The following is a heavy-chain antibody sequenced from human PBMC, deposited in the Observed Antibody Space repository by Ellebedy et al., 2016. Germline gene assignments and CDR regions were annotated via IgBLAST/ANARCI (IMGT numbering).Heavy chain of an antibody. D-gene: IGHD3-3*01. CDR1: GFTFSSYW. CDR2: INPDGSST. V-gene: IGHV3-74*01. CDR3: ARGSITVFGGVDV. Sequence: GGSLRLSXVASGFTFSSYWMHWVRQAPGKGLMWISRINPDGSSTNYADSVKGRFTISRDNAKNTLYLQMNSLRAEDTAVYYCARGSITVFGGVDVWGKGTTVTVSS. J-gene: IGHJ6*04.